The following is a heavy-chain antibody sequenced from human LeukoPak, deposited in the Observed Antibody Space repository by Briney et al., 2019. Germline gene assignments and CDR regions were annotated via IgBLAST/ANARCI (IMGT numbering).Heavy chain of an antibody. Sequence: GGSLRLSCAASGFTLSSFAMSWARQAPGKGLEWVSAIVGSSDRTYYADSVKGRFTISRDNSKNILYLQMNSLRAEDTAVYYCAKDLQLGDIVVVPGFPMDVWGKGTTVTVSS. CDR1: GFTLSSFA. D-gene: IGHD2-2*01. V-gene: IGHV3-23*01. J-gene: IGHJ6*04. CDR3: AKDLQLGDIVVVPGFPMDV. CDR2: IVGSSDRT.